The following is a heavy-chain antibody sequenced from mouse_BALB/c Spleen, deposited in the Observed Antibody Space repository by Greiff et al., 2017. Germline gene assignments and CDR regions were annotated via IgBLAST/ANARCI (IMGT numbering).Heavy chain of an antibody. CDR2: ISYSGST. V-gene: IGHV3-2*02. CDR1: GYSITSDYA. D-gene: IGHD1-2*01. J-gene: IGHJ4*01. Sequence: EVKLMESGPGLVKPSQSLSLTCTVTGYSITSDYAWNWIRQFPGNKLEWMGYISYSGSTSYNPSLKSRISITRDTSKNQFFLQLNSVTTEDTATYYCARVPLLRLRYAMDYWGQGTSVTVSS. CDR3: ARVPLLRLRYAMDY.